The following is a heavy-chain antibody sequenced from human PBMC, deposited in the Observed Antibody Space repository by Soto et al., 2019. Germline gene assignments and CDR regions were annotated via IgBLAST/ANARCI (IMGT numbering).Heavy chain of an antibody. CDR3: VKDESINWYSGHFRH. CDR2: INWNSGSI. V-gene: IGHV3-9*01. D-gene: IGHD6-13*01. J-gene: IGHJ1*01. Sequence: SLRLSCAASGFTFDDYAMHWVRQVPGKGLEWVSGINWNSGSIGYGDSVKGRFAISRDNAKNSLHLQMNSLSAEDTAFYYCVKDESINWYSGHFRHWGQGTLVTVSS. CDR1: GFTFDDYA.